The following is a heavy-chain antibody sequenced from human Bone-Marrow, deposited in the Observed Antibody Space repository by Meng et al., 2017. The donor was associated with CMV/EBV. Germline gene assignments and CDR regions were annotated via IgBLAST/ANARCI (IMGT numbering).Heavy chain of an antibody. Sequence: GESLKISCAASGFTFSSYAMHWVRQAPGKGLEWVAVISYDGSNKYYADSVKGRFTISRDNSKNTLYLQMNSLRAEDTAVYYCARGAFGDCSSTSCYTLYYWGQGTLVTVSS. V-gene: IGHV3-30*04. CDR2: ISYDGSNK. D-gene: IGHD2-2*02. J-gene: IGHJ4*02. CDR3: ARGAFGDCSSTSCYTLYY. CDR1: GFTFSSYA.